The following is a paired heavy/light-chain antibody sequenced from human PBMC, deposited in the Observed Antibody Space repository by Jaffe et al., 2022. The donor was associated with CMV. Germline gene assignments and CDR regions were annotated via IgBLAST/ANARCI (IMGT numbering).Light chain of an antibody. CDR2: DAS. V-gene: IGKV1-33*01. CDR1: QDISNY. CDR3: QQYDNRWT. J-gene: IGKJ1*01. Sequence: DIQMTQSPSSLSASVGDRVTITCQASQDISNYLNWYQQKPGKAPKLLIYDASNLETGVPSRFSGSGSGTDFTFTISSLQPEDIATYYCQQYDNRWTFGQGTKVEIK.
Heavy chain of an antibody. CDR2: ISSNGGST. Sequence: EVQLVESGGGLVQPGGSLRLSCSASGFTFSSYAMHWVRQAPGKGLEYVSAISSNGGSTYYADSVKGRFTISRDNSKNTLYLQMSSLRAEDTAVYYCVKEGRTWIQLWSGADYWGQGTLVTVSS. CDR1: GFTFSSYA. D-gene: IGHD5-18*01. J-gene: IGHJ4*02. V-gene: IGHV3-64D*06. CDR3: VKEGRTWIQLWSGADY.